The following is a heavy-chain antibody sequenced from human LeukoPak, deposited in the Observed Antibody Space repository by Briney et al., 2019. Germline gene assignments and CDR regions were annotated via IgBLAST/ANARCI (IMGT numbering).Heavy chain of an antibody. CDR1: GDSVSSNSAA. CDR3: ARALLLWFGEFPAGWFDP. V-gene: IGHV6-1*01. CDR2: TYYRSKWYN. J-gene: IGHJ5*02. Sequence: SQTLSLTCAISGDSVSSNSAAWNWIRQSPSRGLEWLGRTYYRSKWYNDYAVSVKSRITINPDTSKNQFSLQLNSVTPEDTAVYYCARALLLWFGEFPAGWFDPWGQGTLVTVSS. D-gene: IGHD3-10*01.